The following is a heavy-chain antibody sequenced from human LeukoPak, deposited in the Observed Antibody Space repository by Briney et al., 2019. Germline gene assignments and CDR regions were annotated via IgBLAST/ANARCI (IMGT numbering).Heavy chain of an antibody. V-gene: IGHV3-23*01. CDR3: AKSQGAYGPFYYYDSSGYYSAFDY. CDR2: ISGSGGST. CDR1: GFTFSSYA. D-gene: IGHD3-22*01. Sequence: GGSLRLSCAASGFTFSSYAMSWVRQAPGKGLEWVSAISGSGGSTYYADSVKGWFTISRDNSKNTLYLQMNSLRAEDTAVYYCAKSQGAYGPFYYYDSSGYYSAFDYWAREPWSPSPQ. J-gene: IGHJ4*02.